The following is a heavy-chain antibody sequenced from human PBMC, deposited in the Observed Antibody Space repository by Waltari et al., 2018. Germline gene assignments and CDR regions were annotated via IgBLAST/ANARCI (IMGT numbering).Heavy chain of an antibody. CDR3: ARGGGTVTTSLGFDP. D-gene: IGHD4-17*01. J-gene: IGHJ5*02. CDR2: IYHSGST. CDR1: GYSISSGYY. V-gene: IGHV4-38-2*02. Sequence: QVQLQESGPGLVKPSETLSLTCTVSGYSISSGYYWGWIRQPPGKGLEWIGSIYHSGSTYYNPSLKSRVTISVDTSKNQFSLKLSSVTAADTAVYYCARGGGTVTTSLGFDPWGQGNLVTVSS.